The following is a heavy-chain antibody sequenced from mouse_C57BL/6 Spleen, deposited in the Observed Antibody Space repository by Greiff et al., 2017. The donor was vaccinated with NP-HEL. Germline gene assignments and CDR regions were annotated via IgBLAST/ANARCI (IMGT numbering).Heavy chain of an antibody. CDR3: ARGGGTGFDY. Sequence: VKLVESGAELVRPGSSVKLSCKASGYTFTSYWMHWVKQRPIQGLEWIGNIDSSDSETHYNQKFKDKATLTVDKSSSTAYMQLSSLTSEDSAVYYCARGGGTGFDYWGQGTTLTVSS. CDR1: GYTFTSYW. V-gene: IGHV1-52*01. J-gene: IGHJ2*01. D-gene: IGHD4-1*01. CDR2: IDSSDSET.